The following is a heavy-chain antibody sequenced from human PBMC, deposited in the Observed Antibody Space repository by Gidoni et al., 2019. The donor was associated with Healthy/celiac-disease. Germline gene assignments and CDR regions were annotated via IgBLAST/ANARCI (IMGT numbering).Heavy chain of an antibody. CDR3: ARHYGAQNYYYYGMDV. V-gene: IGHV2-26*01. CDR2: IFSNDEK. D-gene: IGHD4-17*01. CDR1: GFSLSNARMG. J-gene: IGHJ6*02. Sequence: QVTLKESGPVLVKPTEPLTLTCTVSGFSLSNARMGVSWIRQPPGKALEWLAHIFSNDEKSYSTSLKSRLTISKDTSKSQVVLTMTNMDPVDTATYYCARHYGAQNYYYYGMDVWGQGTTVTVSS.